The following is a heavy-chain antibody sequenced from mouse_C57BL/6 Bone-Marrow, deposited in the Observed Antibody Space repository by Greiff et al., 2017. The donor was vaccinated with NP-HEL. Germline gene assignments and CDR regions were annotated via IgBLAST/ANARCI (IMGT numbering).Heavy chain of an antibody. Sequence: QVQLQQSGAELVKPGASVKLSCKASGYTFTSYWMHWVKQRPGQGLEWIGMIHPNSGSTNYNEKFKSKATLTVDKSSSTAYMQLSSLTSEDSAVYYCARGGWLLSLYAMDYWGQGTSVTVSS. CDR3: ARGGWLLSLYAMDY. V-gene: IGHV1-64*01. D-gene: IGHD2-3*01. CDR2: IHPNSGST. CDR1: GYTFTSYW. J-gene: IGHJ4*01.